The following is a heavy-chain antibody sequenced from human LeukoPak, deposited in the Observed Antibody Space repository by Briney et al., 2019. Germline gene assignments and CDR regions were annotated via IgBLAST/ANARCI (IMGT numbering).Heavy chain of an antibody. V-gene: IGHV1-69*05. Sequence: GSSVKVSCKASGGTFSSYAISWVRQAPGQGLEWMGRIIPVFGTANYAQKFQGRVTITTDESTSTAYMELSSLRSEDTAVYYCARTPRRDGYKKRDAFDIWGQGTMVTVSS. CDR1: GGTFSSYA. J-gene: IGHJ3*02. CDR2: IIPVFGTA. D-gene: IGHD5-24*01. CDR3: ARTPRRDGYKKRDAFDI.